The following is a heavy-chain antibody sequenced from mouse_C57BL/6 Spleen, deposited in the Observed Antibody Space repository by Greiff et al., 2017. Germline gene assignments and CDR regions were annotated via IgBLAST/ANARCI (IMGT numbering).Heavy chain of an antibody. D-gene: IGHD1-1*01. J-gene: IGHJ3*01. CDR2: IDPSDSST. CDR3: ARRGSSLY. Sequence: VQLQQPGAELVKPGASVKLSCKASGYTFTSYWMQWVKQRPGQGLEWIGEIDPSDSSTNYNQKFKGKATLTVDTSSSTAYMQLSSLTSEDSAVYYCARRGSSLYWGQGTLVTVSA. V-gene: IGHV1-50*01. CDR1: GYTFTSYW.